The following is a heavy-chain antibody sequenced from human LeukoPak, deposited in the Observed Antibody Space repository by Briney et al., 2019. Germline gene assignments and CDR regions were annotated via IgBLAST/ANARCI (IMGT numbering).Heavy chain of an antibody. V-gene: IGHV4-61*01. CDR1: GGSVSSGSYY. Sequence: KSSETLSLTCTVSGGSVSSGSYYWTWIRQPPGKGLEWIGYIYYSGSTNYTPSLKSRVTISVDTSKNQFSLKLSSVTAADTAVYYCARDPGGGAMVTVWGQGTLVTVSS. CDR2: IYYSGST. J-gene: IGHJ4*02. CDR3: ARDPGGGAMVTV. D-gene: IGHD5-18*01.